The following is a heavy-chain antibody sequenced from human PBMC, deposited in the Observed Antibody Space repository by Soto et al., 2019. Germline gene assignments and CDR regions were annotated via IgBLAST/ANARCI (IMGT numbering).Heavy chain of an antibody. CDR1: GGSISNYF. V-gene: IGHV4-4*07. CDR3: ARVGFALPGAFDL. J-gene: IGHJ3*01. CDR2: IYASGRT. D-gene: IGHD3-10*01. Sequence: SETLSLTCTVYGGSISNYFWSWIRQPAGKGLEWIGRIYASGRTNYNPSLKSRVTMSVDTSKNQFSLDLTSVTAADTAVYYLARVGFALPGAFDLWGQGTMVTVSS.